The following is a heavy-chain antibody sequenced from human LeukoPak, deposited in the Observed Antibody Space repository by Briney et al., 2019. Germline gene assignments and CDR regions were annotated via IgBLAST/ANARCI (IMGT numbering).Heavy chain of an antibody. CDR1: GFTFSTYS. CDR2: ITGSSSYI. Sequence: GGSLRLSCAASGFTFSTYSMNWVRQAPGKGLEWVSSITGSSSYIYYADSMKGRFTISRDNAKNSLYLQMSILRAEDTAVYYCARDRSSGWYDYWGQGTLVTVSS. V-gene: IGHV3-21*01. D-gene: IGHD6-19*01. CDR3: ARDRSSGWYDY. J-gene: IGHJ4*02.